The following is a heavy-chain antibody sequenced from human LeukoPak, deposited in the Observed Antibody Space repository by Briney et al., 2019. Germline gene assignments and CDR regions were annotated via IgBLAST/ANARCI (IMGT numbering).Heavy chain of an antibody. J-gene: IGHJ4*02. D-gene: IGHD3-16*02. CDR2: ISYDGSNK. CDR1: GFTFSSYG. V-gene: IGHV3-30*19. Sequence: GGSLRLSCAGSGFTFSSYGMHWVRQAPGKGLEWVAVISYDGSNKYYADSVKGRFTISRDNSKNTLYLQMNSLRAEDTAVYYCARDNVWGSYRYTDYFDYWGQGTLVTVSS. CDR3: ARDNVWGSYRYTDYFDY.